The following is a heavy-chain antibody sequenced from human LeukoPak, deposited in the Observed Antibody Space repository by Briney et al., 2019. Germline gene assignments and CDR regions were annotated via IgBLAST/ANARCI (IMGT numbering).Heavy chain of an antibody. CDR1: GLTFSSYS. D-gene: IGHD6-13*01. J-gene: IGHJ4*02. CDR2: ISRSSTYI. CDR3: ASHNSSWFQDY. V-gene: IGHV3-21*01. Sequence: GGSLRLSCVVSGLTFSSYSMNWVRQAPGKGLEWVSSISRSSTYIYYADSVKGRFTISRDNAKNSLYLQMNSLRAEDTAVYYCASHNSSWFQDYWGQGNLVTVSS.